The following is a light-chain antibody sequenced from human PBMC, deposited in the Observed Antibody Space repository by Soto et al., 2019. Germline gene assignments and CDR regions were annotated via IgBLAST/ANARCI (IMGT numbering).Light chain of an antibody. Sequence: EIVLTQSPATLSLSPGERATLSCRASQSVSSYLAWYQQKPGKAPRLLIYDASNRATGIPARFSGSGSGTDFTLTISSLEPEDFAVYYCQQRSNWPPFTFGGGTKVEIK. V-gene: IGKV3-11*01. CDR3: QQRSNWPPFT. J-gene: IGKJ4*01. CDR2: DAS. CDR1: QSVSSY.